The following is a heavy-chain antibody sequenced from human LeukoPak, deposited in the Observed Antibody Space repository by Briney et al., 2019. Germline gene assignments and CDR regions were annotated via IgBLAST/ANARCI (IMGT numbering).Heavy chain of an antibody. J-gene: IGHJ4*02. CDR3: ARDLYRIVVVPHYFDY. Sequence: GGSLRLSCAASGFTFNSYGIHWVRQAPGKGLEWVAFIRYDGSSKYYVDSVKGRFTISRDNSKNSLYLQMNSLRAEDTAVYYCARDLYRIVVVPHYFDYWGQGTLVTVSS. CDR2: IRYDGSSK. V-gene: IGHV3-30*02. D-gene: IGHD3-22*01. CDR1: GFTFNSYG.